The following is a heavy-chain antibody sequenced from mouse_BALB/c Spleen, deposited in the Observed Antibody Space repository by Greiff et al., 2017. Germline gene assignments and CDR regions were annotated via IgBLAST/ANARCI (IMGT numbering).Heavy chain of an antibody. Sequence: VMLVESGPGLVAPSQSLSITCTVSGFSLTSYGVHWVRQPPGKGLEWLGVIWAGGSTNYNSALMSRLSISKDNSKSQVFLKMNSLQTDDTAMYYCARERGYYAMDYWGQGTSVTVSS. CDR3: ARERGYYAMDY. V-gene: IGHV2-9*02. CDR1: GFSLTSYG. CDR2: IWAGGST. J-gene: IGHJ4*01.